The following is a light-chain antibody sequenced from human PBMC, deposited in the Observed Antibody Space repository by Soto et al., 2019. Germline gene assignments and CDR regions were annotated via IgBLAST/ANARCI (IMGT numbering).Light chain of an antibody. V-gene: IGKV3-15*01. J-gene: IGKJ1*01. CDR1: QSISNN. CDR2: AAS. Sequence: EVMMTQSPATLSVSPGEGATLSCRASQSISNNLAWYQQKPGQAPRLLIYAASTRATGVPARFSGSGSGTEFTLTISSLQSEDFAVYYCQQCNKWPPTFGQGTKVDIK. CDR3: QQCNKWPPT.